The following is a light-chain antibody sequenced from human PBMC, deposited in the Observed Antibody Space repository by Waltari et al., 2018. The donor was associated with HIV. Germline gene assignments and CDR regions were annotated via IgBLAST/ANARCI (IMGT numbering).Light chain of an antibody. J-gene: IGLJ1*01. CDR3: QSGDSSGYSYV. Sequence: SSELTQDSGVSVALGQTLKITCQGDSLATYYANWYQQKPGQAPLLVLYGKNVRPSGVPDRFSGSSSGSTTSLIISGALAEDEADYYCQSGDSSGYSYVFGGGTQVTVL. V-gene: IGLV3-19*01. CDR2: GKN. CDR1: SLATYY.